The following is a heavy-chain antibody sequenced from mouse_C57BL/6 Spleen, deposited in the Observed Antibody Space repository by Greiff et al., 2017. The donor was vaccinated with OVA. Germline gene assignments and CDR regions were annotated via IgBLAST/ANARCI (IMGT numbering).Heavy chain of an antibody. V-gene: IGHV1-5*01. CDR1: GYTFTSYW. J-gene: IGHJ3*01. CDR2: IYPGNSDT. Sequence: VQLQQSGTVLARPGASVKMSCKTSGYTFTSYWMHWVKQRPGQGLEWIGAIYPGNSDTSYNQKFKGKAKLTAVTSASTAYMELSSLTNEDSAVYNCTRDYGSSYPFAYWGQGTLVTVSA. CDR3: TRDYGSSYPFAY. D-gene: IGHD1-1*01.